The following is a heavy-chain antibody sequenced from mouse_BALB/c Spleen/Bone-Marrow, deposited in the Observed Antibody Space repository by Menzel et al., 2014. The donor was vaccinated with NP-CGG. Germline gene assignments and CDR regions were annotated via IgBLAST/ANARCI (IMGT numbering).Heavy chain of an antibody. CDR2: INPSNGRS. CDR3: ARRGNCGAMDY. CDR1: GYTFTSHW. D-gene: IGHD2-1*01. J-gene: IGHJ4*01. V-gene: IGHV1S81*02. Sequence: VKLQEPGAELVKPGASVKLSCKASGYTFTSHWMHWVKQRPGQGLEWIGEINPSNGRSNYNEKFQSKATLTVDKSSSTAYMQLSSLTSEDSAVYYCARRGNCGAMDYWGQGTSVTVSS.